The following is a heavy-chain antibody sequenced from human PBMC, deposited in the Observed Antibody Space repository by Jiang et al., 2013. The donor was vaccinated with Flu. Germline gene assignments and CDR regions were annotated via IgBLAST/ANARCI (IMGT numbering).Heavy chain of an antibody. V-gene: IGHV7-4-1*02. J-gene: IGHJ6*02. Sequence: QSGSELKKPGASVKVSCKASGYTFTSYAMNWVRQAPGQGLEWMGWINTNTGNPTYAQGFTGRFVFSLDTSVSTAYLQISSLKAEDTAVYYCARHYSSSWYDFYYYYGMDVWGQGTTVTVSS. CDR1: GYTFTSYA. D-gene: IGHD6-13*01. CDR2: INTNTGNP. CDR3: ARHYSSSWYDFYYYYGMDV.